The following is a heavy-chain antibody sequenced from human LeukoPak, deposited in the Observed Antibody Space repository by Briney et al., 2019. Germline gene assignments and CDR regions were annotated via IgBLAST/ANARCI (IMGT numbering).Heavy chain of an antibody. D-gene: IGHD3-22*01. J-gene: IGHJ3*02. V-gene: IGHV1-18*01. Sequence: ASVNVSCKASGYTFTTYNINWVRQAPGQGLEWMGWISGYSGNTNYAQKLQGRVTMTTDTSTSTACMELRSLKSDDTAVYYCASLKNYYDSSGYLVTDAFDIWGQGTMFTVSS. CDR2: ISGYSGNT. CDR3: ASLKNYYDSSGYLVTDAFDI. CDR1: GYTFTTYN.